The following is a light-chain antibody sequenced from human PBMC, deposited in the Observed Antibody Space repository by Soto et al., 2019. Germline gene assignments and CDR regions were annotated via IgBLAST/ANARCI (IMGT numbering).Light chain of an antibody. V-gene: IGKV1-5*01. CDR2: DAS. Sequence: DVHMTQSPSTLSASVGDRVTITCLASESIATWLAWYQQNPGQAPKLLLYDASRLESGVPSGFSGGGSGTEFTLTISGLQPEDFATYYCRQYNSYFGPGTKLEI. CDR1: ESIATW. J-gene: IGKJ2*01. CDR3: RQYNSY.